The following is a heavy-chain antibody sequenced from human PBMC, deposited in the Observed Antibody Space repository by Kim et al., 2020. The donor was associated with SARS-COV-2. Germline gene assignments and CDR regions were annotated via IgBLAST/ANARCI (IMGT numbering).Heavy chain of an antibody. CDR1: GFTFSNAW. CDR3: TTHDLTYYYDSSGYYHTAFDN. V-gene: IGHV3-15*01. Sequence: GGSLRLSCAASGFTFSNAWMSWVRQAPGKGLEWVGRIKSKTDGGTTDYAAPVKGRFTISRDDSKNTLYLQMNSLKTEDTAVYYCTTHDLTYYYDSSGYYHTAFDNWGQGTMVTVSS. J-gene: IGHJ3*02. D-gene: IGHD3-22*01. CDR2: IKSKTDGGTT.